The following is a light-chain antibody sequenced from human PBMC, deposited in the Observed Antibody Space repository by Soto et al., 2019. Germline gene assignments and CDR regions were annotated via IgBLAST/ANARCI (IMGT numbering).Light chain of an antibody. V-gene: IGLV2-8*01. Sequence: QSALTQPPSASGAPGQSVAISCTGTSSDVGGYNYVSWYQHHPGKAPKLMIYEVSRRPSGVSDRCSVTKSGNTASLTVSGLQAEDEADDYCSSYSGSSHWVLGGGTQLTV. CDR2: EVS. J-gene: IGLJ3*02. CDR3: SSYSGSSHWV. CDR1: SSDVGGYNY.